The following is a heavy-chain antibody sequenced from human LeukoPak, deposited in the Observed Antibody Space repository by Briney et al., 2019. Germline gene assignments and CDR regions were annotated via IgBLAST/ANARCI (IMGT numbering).Heavy chain of an antibody. CDR3: ARDGGIKLAAAGQALKSNWFDP. V-gene: IGHV1-2*02. D-gene: IGHD6-13*01. J-gene: IGHJ5*02. CDR1: GYTFTGYY. CDR2: INPNSGGT. Sequence: SVKVSCKASGYTFTGYYMHWVRQAPGQGLEWMGWINPNSGGTNYAQKFQGRVTMTRDTSISTAYMELSRLRSDDTAVYYCARDGGIKLAAAGQALKSNWFDPWGQGTLVTVSS.